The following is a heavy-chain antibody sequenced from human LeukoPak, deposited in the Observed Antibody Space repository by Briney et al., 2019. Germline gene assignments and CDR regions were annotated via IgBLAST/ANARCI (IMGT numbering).Heavy chain of an antibody. D-gene: IGHD1-26*01. J-gene: IGHJ6*01. V-gene: IGHV3-73*01. CDR1: GFTFSGST. CDR3: IRGAASGSYYGFDV. CDR2: IRSKANNYAT. Sequence: GGSLRLSCAASGFTFSGSTMHWVRQASGKGLEWVGRIRSKANNYATAYATSVKGRFTLSRDDSKNTAYLQMNSLKTEDTAVYYCIRGAASGSYYGFDVWGKGPRSPSPQ.